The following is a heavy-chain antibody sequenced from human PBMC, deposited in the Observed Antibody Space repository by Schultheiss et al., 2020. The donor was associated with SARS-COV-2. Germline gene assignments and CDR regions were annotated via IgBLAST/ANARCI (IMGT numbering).Heavy chain of an antibody. CDR3: ARIRNSSGWYHTDY. J-gene: IGHJ4*02. V-gene: IGHV2-70*01. CDR2: IDWDDDK. D-gene: IGHD6-19*01. CDR1: GFSLSTSGMC. Sequence: SGPTLVKPTQTLTLTCTFSGFSLSTSGMCVSWIRQPPGKALEWLALIDWDDDKYYSTSLKTRLTISKDTSKNQVGLTMTNMDPVDTGTYYCARIRNSSGWYHTDYWGQGTLVTVAS.